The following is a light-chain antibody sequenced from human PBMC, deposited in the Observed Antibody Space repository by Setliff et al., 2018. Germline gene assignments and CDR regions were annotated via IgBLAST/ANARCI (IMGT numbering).Light chain of an antibody. V-gene: IGKV3-20*01. Sequence: ETVLTQSPGTLSLSPGERATLSCKTSQTVSTSYLAWYQQKPGQAPRLLIFGSTNRATGIPDRFSGSGSGTDFTLTISSLEPEDFAVYYCQLYGSPYSLALYSFGQGTKVDIK. CDR1: QTVSTSY. CDR3: QLYGSPYSLALYS. CDR2: GST. J-gene: IGKJ2*01.